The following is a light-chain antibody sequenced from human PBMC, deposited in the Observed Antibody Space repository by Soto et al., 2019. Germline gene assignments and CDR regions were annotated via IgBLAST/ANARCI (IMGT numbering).Light chain of an antibody. Sequence: DIPMTQSPSSLSASVGDRVTITCRASQSITSYLHWYQQKPGKAPKLLIYAASSLQSGVPSRFSGSGSGTDFTLTISSLQPEDFATYYCQQSYSTPLTFGGGTKVEIK. V-gene: IGKV1-39*01. CDR1: QSITSY. CDR3: QQSYSTPLT. CDR2: AAS. J-gene: IGKJ4*01.